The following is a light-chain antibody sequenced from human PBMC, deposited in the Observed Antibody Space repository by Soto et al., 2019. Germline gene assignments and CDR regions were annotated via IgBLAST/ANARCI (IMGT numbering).Light chain of an antibody. CDR1: QSVSSTY. V-gene: IGKV3D-20*02. CDR2: SSS. Sequence: ELVLTQSPGTLSLSPGDRATLSCRASQSVSSTYLAWYQQRPGQAPRLLIYSSSSRASGIPDRFSGSGSGTDFTLTISRLEPEDFAVYYCQQRKHWPLTFGQGTRLEIK. CDR3: QQRKHWPLT. J-gene: IGKJ5*01.